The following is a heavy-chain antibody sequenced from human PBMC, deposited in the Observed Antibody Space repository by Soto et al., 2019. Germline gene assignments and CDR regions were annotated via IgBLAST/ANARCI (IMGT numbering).Heavy chain of an antibody. CDR1: GYSFTSYW. D-gene: IGHD3-9*01. CDR3: ARRGYFDSLFEGGMDV. CDR2: IDPSDSYT. J-gene: IGHJ6*02. V-gene: IGHV5-10-1*01. Sequence: GESLKISCKGSGYSFTSYWISWVRQMPGKGLEWMGRIDPSDSYTNYSPSFQGHVTISADKSISTAYLQGSSLKASDTAMYYCARRGYFDSLFEGGMDVWGQGTTVTGS.